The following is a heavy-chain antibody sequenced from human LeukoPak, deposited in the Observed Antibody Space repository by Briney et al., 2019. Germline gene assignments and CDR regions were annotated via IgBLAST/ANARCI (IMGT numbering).Heavy chain of an antibody. J-gene: IGHJ3*01. CDR3: VRSGDYGDYGGSTDAFDL. CDR1: GFTFTTYS. Sequence: GGSLRLSCAASGFTFTTYSMNWVRRAPGMGLEWVSSISSSTTYTHYADSMKGRFTVSRDNAKNSLYLQMHSLRGEDTAVYYCVRSGDYGDYGGSTDAFDLWGQGTMVTVSS. CDR2: ISSSTTYT. D-gene: IGHD4-17*01. V-gene: IGHV3-21*01.